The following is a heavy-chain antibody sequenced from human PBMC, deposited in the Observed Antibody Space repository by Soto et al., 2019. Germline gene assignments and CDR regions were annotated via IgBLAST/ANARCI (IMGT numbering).Heavy chain of an antibody. D-gene: IGHD6-13*01. CDR1: GGSISSSSYY. J-gene: IGHJ5*02. V-gene: IGHV4-39*01. Sequence: SETLSLTCTVSGGSISSSSYYWGWIRQPPGKGLEWIGSIYYSGSTYYNPSLKSRVTISVDTSKNQFSLKLSSVTAADTAVYYCARRVIAAAGGDWFDPWGQGTLVTVSS. CDR3: ARRVIAAAGGDWFDP. CDR2: IYYSGST.